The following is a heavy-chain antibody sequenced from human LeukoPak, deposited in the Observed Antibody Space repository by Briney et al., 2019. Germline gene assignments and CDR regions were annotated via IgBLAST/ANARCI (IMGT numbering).Heavy chain of an antibody. V-gene: IGHV3-9*01. CDR1: GFIFNNYA. CDR2: ISWNSGSM. CDR3: AKDNRRHYTSGPNPDSLH. J-gene: IGHJ4*02. Sequence: GGSLRHSCAGSGFIFNNYAMHWVRQPPGKGLEWVSGISWNSGSMDYADSVKGRFTISRDNAKNSLYLQMNSLRVEDTAFYYCAKDNRRHYTSGPNPDSLHWGQGALVTVSS. D-gene: IGHD6-19*01.